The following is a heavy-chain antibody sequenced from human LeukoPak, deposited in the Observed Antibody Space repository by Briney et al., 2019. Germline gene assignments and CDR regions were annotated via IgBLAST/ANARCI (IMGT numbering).Heavy chain of an antibody. J-gene: IGHJ6*03. CDR1: GGSISSSSYY. CDR2: IYYSGST. V-gene: IGHV4-39*01. CDR3: ARHDYICSGGSCYPKASLGYFMDV. Sequence: NPSETLSLTCTVSGGSISSSSYYWGWIRQPPGKGLEWIGSIYYSGSTYYNPSLKSRVTISVDTSKNQFSLKLSSVTAADTAVYYCARHDYICSGGSCYPKASLGYFMDVWGKGTTVIVSS. D-gene: IGHD2-15*01.